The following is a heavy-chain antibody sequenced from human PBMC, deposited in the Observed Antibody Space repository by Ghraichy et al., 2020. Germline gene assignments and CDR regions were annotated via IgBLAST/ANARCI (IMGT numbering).Heavy chain of an antibody. CDR2: IGVTGNSI. CDR1: GFIFNTYS. J-gene: IGHJ4*02. Sequence: LSLTCGASGFIFNTYSLNLVRQAPGKGLECVSSIGVTGNSIYYADSVKVRFTISRHSAKNSLHLQMNSLRAEDTAVYYCERARPKDFGINVYYFYYWGQGTLVTVSS. CDR3: ERARPKDFGINVYYFYY. V-gene: IGHV3-21*01. D-gene: IGHD3-3*01.